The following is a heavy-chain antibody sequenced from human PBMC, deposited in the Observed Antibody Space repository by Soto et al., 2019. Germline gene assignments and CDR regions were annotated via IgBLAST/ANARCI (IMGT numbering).Heavy chain of an antibody. CDR1: GGTFSSYA. V-gene: IGHV1-69*01. D-gene: IGHD3-10*01. J-gene: IGHJ6*02. CDR3: AITYGSGGPVGNYYYYYGMDV. CDR2: IIPIFGTA. Sequence: QVQLVQSGAEVKKPGSSVKVSCKASGGTFSSYAISWVRQAPGQGLEWMGGIIPIFGTAKYAQKLQGRVTITADESTSTAYMELSSLRSEDTAVYYCAITYGSGGPVGNYYYYYGMDVWGQGTTVTVSS.